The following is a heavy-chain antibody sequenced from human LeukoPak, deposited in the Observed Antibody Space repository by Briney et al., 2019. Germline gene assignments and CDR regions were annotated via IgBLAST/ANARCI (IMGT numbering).Heavy chain of an antibody. CDR1: GFTFSSYG. J-gene: IGHJ4*02. Sequence: GGSLRLSCAASGFTFSSYGIHWVRQAPGKGLEWVAVIWYDGSYKYYADSVKGRFTISRDNSKNTLYLQMNSLRVEDTAVYYCARDPGGDYFDYWGQGTLVTVSS. CDR2: IWYDGSYK. D-gene: IGHD4-17*01. CDR3: ARDPGGDYFDY. V-gene: IGHV3-33*01.